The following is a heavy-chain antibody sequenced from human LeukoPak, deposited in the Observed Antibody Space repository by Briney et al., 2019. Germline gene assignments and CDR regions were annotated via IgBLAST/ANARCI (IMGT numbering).Heavy chain of an antibody. CDR3: ARHTPFKRIPPIKNWFDP. CDR1: GYSFTSYW. CDR2: IDPSDSYT. J-gene: IGHJ5*02. Sequence: PGESLKISCKGSGYSFTSYWISWVRQMPGKGLEWMGRIDPSDSYTNYSPSFQGHVTISADKSISTAYLQWSSLKASDTAMYYCARHTPFKRIPPIKNWFDPWGQGTLVTVSS. D-gene: IGHD2-15*01. V-gene: IGHV5-10-1*01.